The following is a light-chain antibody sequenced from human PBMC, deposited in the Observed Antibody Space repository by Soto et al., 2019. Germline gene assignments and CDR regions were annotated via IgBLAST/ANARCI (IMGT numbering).Light chain of an antibody. J-gene: IGKJ1*01. V-gene: IGKV1-5*03. Sequence: VGDRVTVTCRASQTISSWLAWYQQKPGKAPKLLIYKASTLKSGVPSRFSGSGSGTEFTLTISSLQPDDFATYYCQHYNSYSEAFGQGTKVDIK. CDR3: QHYNSYSEA. CDR1: QTISSW. CDR2: KAS.